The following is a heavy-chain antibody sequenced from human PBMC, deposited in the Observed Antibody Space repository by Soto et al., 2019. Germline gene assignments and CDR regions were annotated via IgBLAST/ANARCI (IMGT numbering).Heavy chain of an antibody. V-gene: IGHV3-23*01. J-gene: IGHJ6*03. Sequence: PGGSLRPSCAASGFTFSSYAMRWVRQAPGKGLEWVSAITGSGGSTYYADSVKGRFTISRDNSKNTLYLQMNSLRAEDTAVYYCAKGGTGTTVGRYMDVWGKGTTVTVSS. D-gene: IGHD1-7*01. CDR1: GFTFSSYA. CDR2: ITGSGGST. CDR3: AKGGTGTTVGRYMDV.